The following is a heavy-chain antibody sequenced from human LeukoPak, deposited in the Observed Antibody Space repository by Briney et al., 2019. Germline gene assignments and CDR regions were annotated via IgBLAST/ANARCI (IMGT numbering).Heavy chain of an antibody. J-gene: IGHJ4*02. CDR2: ICASGSGT. CDR1: QFSFSSYA. V-gene: IGHV3-23*01. D-gene: IGHD2-15*01. Sequence: GGSLRLSCAASQFSFSSYAMSWVRQAPGKGLEWVSSICASGSGTYYAGPVKGRFTISRDNSKNTLDLQMNSLRAEDTAVYYCAKAGGGSCHSALDFWGQGTLVTVSS. CDR3: AKAGGGSCHSALDF.